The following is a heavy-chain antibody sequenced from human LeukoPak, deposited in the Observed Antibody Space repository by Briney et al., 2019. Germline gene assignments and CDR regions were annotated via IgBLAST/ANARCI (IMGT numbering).Heavy chain of an antibody. V-gene: IGHV3-11*05. D-gene: IGHD6-19*01. CDR1: GFTFSDYY. CDR3: ARDNSGRNYFEY. Sequence: GGSLRLSCAASGFTFSDYYMSWVRQAPGKGLEWISYINIGSDYTNYADSVRGRFTISRDNAKNSQYLQMNSLRDEDTAVYYCARDNSGRNYFEYWGQGTLVTVSS. J-gene: IGHJ4*02. CDR2: INIGSDYT.